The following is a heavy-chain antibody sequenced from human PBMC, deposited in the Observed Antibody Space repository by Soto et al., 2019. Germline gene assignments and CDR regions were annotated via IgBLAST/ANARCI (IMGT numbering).Heavy chain of an antibody. CDR1: GYTFTGYY. V-gene: IGHV1-2*04. J-gene: IGHJ6*02. Sequence: ASVKVSCKASGYTFTGYYMHWVRQAPGQGLEWMGWINPNSGGTNYAQKFQGWVTMTRDTSISTAYMELSRLRSDDTAVYYCARGGFGELLYPQVPYYGMDVWGQGTTVTVSS. CDR2: INPNSGGT. CDR3: ARGGFGELLYPQVPYYGMDV. D-gene: IGHD3-10*01.